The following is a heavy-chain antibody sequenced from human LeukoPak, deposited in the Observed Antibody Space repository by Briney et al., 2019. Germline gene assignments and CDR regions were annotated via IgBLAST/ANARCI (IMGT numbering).Heavy chain of an antibody. CDR2: ISSSSSYI. J-gene: IGHJ6*02. CDR3: AREVVPAVILPDYYYYGMDV. D-gene: IGHD2-2*02. Sequence: GGSLRLSCAASGFTFSSYSMNWVRQAPGKGLEWVSSISSSSSYIYYADSVKGRFTISRDNAKNSLYLQMNSLRAEDTAVYYCAREVVPAVILPDYYYYGMDVWGQGTTVTVSS. CDR1: GFTFSSYS. V-gene: IGHV3-21*01.